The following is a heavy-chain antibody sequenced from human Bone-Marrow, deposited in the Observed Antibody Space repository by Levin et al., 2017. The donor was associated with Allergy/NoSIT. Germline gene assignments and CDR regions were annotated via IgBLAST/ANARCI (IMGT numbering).Heavy chain of an antibody. CDR1: GFTFGSFG. CDR3: AKHDYRAVTGPKGLGGMDV. Sequence: GGSLRLSCTASGFTFGSFGMHWVRQAPGKGLEWVSIISYDGRSTYYADSLKGRFTISRDNSKNTLYLQMNSLRPEDSAVYYCAKHDYRAVTGPKGLGGMDVWGQGTTVIVS. V-gene: IGHV3-30*18. CDR2: ISYDGRST. J-gene: IGHJ6*02. D-gene: IGHD6-19*01.